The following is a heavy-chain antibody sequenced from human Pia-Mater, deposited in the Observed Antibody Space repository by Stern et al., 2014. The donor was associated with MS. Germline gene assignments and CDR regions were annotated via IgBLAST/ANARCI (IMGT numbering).Heavy chain of an antibody. V-gene: IGHV3-30*18. CDR1: GFTLGSCV. J-gene: IGHJ5*02. D-gene: IGHD2/OR15-2a*01. CDR2: VSYDGSNK. Sequence: VQLVQSGGGVVQPGRPLRLSCVASGFTLGSCVMHWVRQAPGKGLEWGAGVSYDGSNKYYADSVKGRFTISRDNSQNTLYMQMSSLRPEDTAVYYCAKDRQYLTYFFDHWGQGSLVTVSS. CDR3: AKDRQYLTYFFDH.